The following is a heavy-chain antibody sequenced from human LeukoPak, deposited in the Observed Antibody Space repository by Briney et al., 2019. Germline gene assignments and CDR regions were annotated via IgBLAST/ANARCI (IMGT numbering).Heavy chain of an antibody. J-gene: IGHJ5*02. CDR1: GGSISSYF. CDR3: ARGKNYYGSGSYYNAKPRPLNWFDP. CDR2: IYYSGST. Sequence: SETLSLTCTVSGGSISSYFWNWIRQSPGKGLEWIGYIYYSGSTNYNPSLKSRVTISVDTSKNQFSLKLSSVTAADTAVYYCARGKNYYGSGSYYNAKPRPLNWFDPWGQGTLVTVSS. D-gene: IGHD3-10*01. V-gene: IGHV4-59*12.